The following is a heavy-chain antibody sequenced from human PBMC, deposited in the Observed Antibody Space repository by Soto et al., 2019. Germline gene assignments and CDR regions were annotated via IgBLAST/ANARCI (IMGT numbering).Heavy chain of an antibody. Sequence: QVQLVQSGAEVKKPGSSVKVSCKASGGNFTSYAISWVRQAPGQGLEFMGGIVPLFGTTNYAHKCRGRVTVTADESTSTVYMEMSSLRSEATALYYCAKASGRSSYNWFDPWGQGTLVTVST. CDR3: AKASGRSSYNWFDP. J-gene: IGHJ5*02. V-gene: IGHV1-69*01. D-gene: IGHD6-6*01. CDR2: IVPLFGTT. CDR1: GGNFTSYA.